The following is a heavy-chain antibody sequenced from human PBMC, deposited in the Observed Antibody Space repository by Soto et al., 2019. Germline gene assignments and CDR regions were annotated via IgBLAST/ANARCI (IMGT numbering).Heavy chain of an antibody. Sequence: GGSLRLSCTASGFTFSSYAMSWVRQAPGKGLEWVSAISGSGGNTYYADSVKGRFTISRDNSKNTLYLQMNSLRAEDTAVYYCSKSITARPFDYWGQGALVTVSS. J-gene: IGHJ4*02. CDR1: GFTFSSYA. CDR3: SKSITARPFDY. CDR2: ISGSGGNT. D-gene: IGHD6-6*01. V-gene: IGHV3-23*01.